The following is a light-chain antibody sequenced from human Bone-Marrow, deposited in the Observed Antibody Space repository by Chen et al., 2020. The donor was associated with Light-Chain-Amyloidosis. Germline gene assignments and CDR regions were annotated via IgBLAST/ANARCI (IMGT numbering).Light chain of an antibody. Sequence: QSSLTQPRSVSGSPCQSVTISCTGTSGDVGGYDVVSWYQQYPVKAPKLIIYDVSKRPSGVPDRFSGSKSGNTASLTISGLQAADEADYYCCSTAGRSTLVFGGGTTLTVL. CDR3: CSTAGRSTLV. CDR1: SGDVGGYDV. V-gene: IGLV2-11*02. CDR2: DVS. J-gene: IGLJ2*01.